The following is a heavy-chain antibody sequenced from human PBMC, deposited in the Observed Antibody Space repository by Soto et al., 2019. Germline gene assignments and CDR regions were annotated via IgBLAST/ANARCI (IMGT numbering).Heavy chain of an antibody. V-gene: IGHV4-31*03. J-gene: IGHJ4*02. CDR1: GGSISSGGYY. Sequence: SETLSLTCTVSGGSISSGGYYWSWIRQHPGKGLEWIGYIYYSGSTYYNPSLKSRVTISVDTPKNQFSLKLSSVTAADTAVYYCASNTYYYDSSGARYYFDYWGQGTLVTVSS. CDR3: ASNTYYYDSSGARYYFDY. D-gene: IGHD3-22*01. CDR2: IYYSGST.